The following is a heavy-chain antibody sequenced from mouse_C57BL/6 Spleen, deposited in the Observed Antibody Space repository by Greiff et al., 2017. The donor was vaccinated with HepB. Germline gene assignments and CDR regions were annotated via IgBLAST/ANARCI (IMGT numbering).Heavy chain of an antibody. CDR3: ARSESNGFDY. Sequence: EVKLVESEGGLVQPGSSMKLSRTASGFTFSDYYMAWVRQVPEKGLEWVANINYDGSSTYYLDSLKSRFIISRDNAKNILYLQMSSLKSEDTATYYCARSESNGFDYWGQGTTLTVSS. V-gene: IGHV5-16*01. CDR1: GFTFSDYY. J-gene: IGHJ2*01. CDR2: INYDGSST. D-gene: IGHD2-5*01.